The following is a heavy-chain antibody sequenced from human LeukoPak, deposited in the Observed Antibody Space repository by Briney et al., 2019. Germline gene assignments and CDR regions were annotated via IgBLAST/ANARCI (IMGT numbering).Heavy chain of an antibody. J-gene: IGHJ4*02. Sequence: GGSLRLSCAASGFTVDSHYMTWVRQAPGKGLEWVSVIYRDGSTYYADSVKGRFTISRDNPKNTLHLQMSSLIPEDTAVYYCAQLPSYWGQGTLVTVSS. D-gene: IGHD1-7*01. CDR2: IYRDGST. CDR3: AQLPSY. V-gene: IGHV3-66*02. CDR1: GFTVDSHY.